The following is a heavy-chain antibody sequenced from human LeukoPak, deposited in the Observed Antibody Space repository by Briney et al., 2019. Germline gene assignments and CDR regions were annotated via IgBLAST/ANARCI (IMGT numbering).Heavy chain of an antibody. CDR2: IGTSSTTI. V-gene: IGHV3-48*02. Sequence: GGSLRPSCAASGFTFSSYTMNWVRQPPGKGLEWVSNIGTSSTTIYYADSVKGRFTISRDNSKNTLYLQMNSLRDEDTAVYYCAKDYYGSGSFFDYWGQGTLVTVSS. J-gene: IGHJ4*02. CDR1: GFTFSSYT. CDR3: AKDYYGSGSFFDY. D-gene: IGHD3-10*01.